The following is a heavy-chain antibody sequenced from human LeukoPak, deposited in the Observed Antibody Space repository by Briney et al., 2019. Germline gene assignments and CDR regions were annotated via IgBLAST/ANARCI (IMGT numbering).Heavy chain of an antibody. J-gene: IGHJ4*02. CDR3: ARHSLGSVVPAAILDY. Sequence: SETLSLTCAVSGYSISSGYYWGWIRQPPGKGLEWIGSIYHSGSTDYNPSLKRRVTISVDTSKNQFSLKLSSVTAADTAVYYCARHSLGSVVPAAILDYWGQGTLVTVSS. V-gene: IGHV4-38-2*01. CDR1: GYSISSGYY. CDR2: IYHSGST. D-gene: IGHD2-2*01.